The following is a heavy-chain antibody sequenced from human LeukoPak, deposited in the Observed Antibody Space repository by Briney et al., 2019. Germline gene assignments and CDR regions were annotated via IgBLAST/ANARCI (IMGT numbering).Heavy chain of an antibody. Sequence: SETLSLTCTVSGGSISNYYWSWIRQPAGKGLEWIGRIYSSGSTNYNASLKSRVTMSVDTSKNQVSLKLSSVTAADTAVYYCARDQTYSGSGIYTYFDYWGQGILVTVSS. CDR2: IYSSGST. D-gene: IGHD3-10*01. CDR3: ARDQTYSGSGIYTYFDY. V-gene: IGHV4-4*07. CDR1: GGSISNYY. J-gene: IGHJ4*02.